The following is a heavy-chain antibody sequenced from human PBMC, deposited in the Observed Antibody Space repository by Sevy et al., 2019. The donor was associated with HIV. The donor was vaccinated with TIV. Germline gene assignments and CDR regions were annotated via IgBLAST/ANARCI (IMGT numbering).Heavy chain of an antibody. CDR2: INSDGSST. Sequence: GGSLRLSCAASGFTFSSYWMHWVRQAPGKGLVWVSRINSDGSSTSYADSVKGRFTISRDNAKNTLYLQMNSLRAEDTAVYYCVRVPNYYDSSGYYYDLYWFDPWGQGTLVTVS. J-gene: IGHJ5*02. CDR3: VRVPNYYDSSGYYYDLYWFDP. CDR1: GFTFSSYW. D-gene: IGHD3-22*01. V-gene: IGHV3-74*01.